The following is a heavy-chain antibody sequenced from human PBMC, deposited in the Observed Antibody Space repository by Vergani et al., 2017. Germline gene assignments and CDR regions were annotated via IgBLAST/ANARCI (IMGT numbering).Heavy chain of an antibody. CDR2: ISSIGSTI. CDR3: ARVGGATTNGAFDM. CDR1: GFTFSDYY. V-gene: IGHV3-11*01. J-gene: IGHJ3*02. D-gene: IGHD1-26*01. Sequence: QVQLVESGGGLVKPGGSLRLSCAAPGFTFSDYYMSWIRQAPGKGLEWVSYISSIGSTIYYADSVTGRFTISRDNAKNSRYLQMKSLRAEDTAVYYCARVGGATTNGAFDMWGQGTMVTVAS.